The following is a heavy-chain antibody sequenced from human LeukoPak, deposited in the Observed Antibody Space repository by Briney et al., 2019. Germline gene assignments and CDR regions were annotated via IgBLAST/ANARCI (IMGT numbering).Heavy chain of an antibody. Sequence: PGGSLRLSCAASGFTFSSYGMHWVRQAPGKGLEWVAVIWYDGSNKYYADSVKGRFTISRDNSKNTLYLQMNSLGAEDTAVYYCARERGYCSSTSCYHFDYWGQGTLVTVSS. V-gene: IGHV3-33*01. CDR2: IWYDGSNK. CDR1: GFTFSSYG. CDR3: ARERGYCSSTSCYHFDY. J-gene: IGHJ4*02. D-gene: IGHD2-2*01.